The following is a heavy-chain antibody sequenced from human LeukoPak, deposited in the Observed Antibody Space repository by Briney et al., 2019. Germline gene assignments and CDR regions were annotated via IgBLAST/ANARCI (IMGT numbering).Heavy chain of an antibody. CDR1: GYSFTSYW. V-gene: IGHV5-51*01. CDR3: ARWQGYSYARYYYYGMDV. D-gene: IGHD5-18*01. J-gene: IGHJ6*02. Sequence: GESLKISCKGSGYSFTSYWIGWVRQMPGKGLEWMGIIYPGDSDTRYSPSFQGQVTTSADKSISTAYLQWSSLKASDTAMYYCARWQGYSYARYYYYGMDVWGQGTTVTVSS. CDR2: IYPGDSDT.